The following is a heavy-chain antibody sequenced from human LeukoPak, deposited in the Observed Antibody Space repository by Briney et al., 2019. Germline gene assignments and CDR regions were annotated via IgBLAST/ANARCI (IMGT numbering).Heavy chain of an antibody. J-gene: IGHJ4*02. CDR3: ARGWELLRGRSFGY. V-gene: IGHV4-39*07. CDR2: INHSGST. CDR1: GGSISSGGYY. D-gene: IGHD1-26*01. Sequence: PSETLSLTCTVSGGSISSGGYYWSWIRQPPGKGLEWIGEINHSGSTNYNPSLKSRVTISVDTSKNQFSLKLSSVTAADTAVYYCARGWELLRGRSFGYWGQGTLVTVSS.